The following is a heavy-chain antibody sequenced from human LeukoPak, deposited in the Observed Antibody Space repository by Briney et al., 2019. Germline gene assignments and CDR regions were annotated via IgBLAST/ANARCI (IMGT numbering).Heavy chain of an antibody. Sequence: ASVKVSCKASGYTFTSYGISWVRQAPGQGLEWMGWINTNTGNPTYAQGFTGRFVFSLDTSVSTAYLQISSLKAEDTAVYYCASRGPSDAFDIWGQGTMVTVSS. CDR3: ASRGPSDAFDI. J-gene: IGHJ3*02. CDR1: GYTFTSYG. CDR2: INTNTGNP. V-gene: IGHV7-4-1*02.